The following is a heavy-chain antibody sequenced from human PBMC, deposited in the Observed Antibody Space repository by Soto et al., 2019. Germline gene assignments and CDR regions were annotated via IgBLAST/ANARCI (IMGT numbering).Heavy chain of an antibody. J-gene: IGHJ4*02. CDR2: ISYDGGNK. CDR1: GFTFSSYG. CDR3: AKDYGSGLGPHPYFDY. Sequence: GGSLRLSCAASGFTFSSYGMHWVRQAPGKGLEWVAVISYDGGNKYYADSVKGRFTISRDNSKNTLYLQMNSLRAEDTAVYYCAKDYGSGLGPHPYFDYWGQGTLVTVSS. V-gene: IGHV3-30*18. D-gene: IGHD2-15*01.